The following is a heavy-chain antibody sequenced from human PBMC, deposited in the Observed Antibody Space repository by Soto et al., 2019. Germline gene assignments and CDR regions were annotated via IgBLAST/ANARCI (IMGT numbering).Heavy chain of an antibody. J-gene: IGHJ4*02. D-gene: IGHD3-9*01. Sequence: GGSLRLSCAASGFTFSSYAMSWVRQAPGKGLEWVSAISGSGGSTYYADSVKGRFTISRDNSKNTLYLQMNSLRAEDTAVYYCATRTGGGRLYYDILTGYFDYWGQGTLVTVSS. CDR1: GFTFSSYA. CDR2: ISGSGGST. V-gene: IGHV3-23*01. CDR3: ATRTGGGRLYYDILTGYFDY.